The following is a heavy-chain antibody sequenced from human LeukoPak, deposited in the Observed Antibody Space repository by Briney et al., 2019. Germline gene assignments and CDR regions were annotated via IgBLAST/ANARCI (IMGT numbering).Heavy chain of an antibody. J-gene: IGHJ4*02. D-gene: IGHD3-10*01. CDR1: GFTLSSYE. Sequence: PGESLRLSCAASGFTLSSYEMNWVRQAPGKGLEWVSYISSSGSTIYYADSVKGRFTISRDNAKNSLYLQMNSLRAEDTAVYYCATGGGSGSYYQSEVDYWGQGTLVTVSS. V-gene: IGHV3-48*03. CDR2: ISSSGSTI. CDR3: ATGGGSGSYYQSEVDY.